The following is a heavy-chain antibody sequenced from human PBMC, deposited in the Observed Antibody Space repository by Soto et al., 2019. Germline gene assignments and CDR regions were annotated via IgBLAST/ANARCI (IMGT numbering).Heavy chain of an antibody. J-gene: IGHJ6*02. V-gene: IGHV1-69*13. CDR2: IIPIFGTA. CDR1: GGTFSSYA. Sequence: ASVKVSCKASGGTFSSYAISWVRQAPGQGLEWMGGIIPIFGTANYAQKFQGRVTITADESTSTAYMELSSLRSEDTAVYYCASDPEPTGPRFYYYGMDVWGQGTTVTVSS. CDR3: ASDPEPTGPRFYYYGMDV. D-gene: IGHD3-16*01.